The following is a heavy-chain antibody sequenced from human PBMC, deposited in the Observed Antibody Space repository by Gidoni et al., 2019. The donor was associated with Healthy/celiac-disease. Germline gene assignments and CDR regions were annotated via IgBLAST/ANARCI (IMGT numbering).Heavy chain of an antibody. CDR3: ARGTGGERGYSCYEWGY. Sequence: QVQLVQSGAEVKKPGASVKVSWKASGETFTSYYMHWVRLAPGQVLEWMGITNPSGGRTSYARNFQGRVTMTRDTSTSTVYMELSSLRSEDTAVYYCARGTGGERGYSCYEWGYWGQGTLVTVSS. V-gene: IGHV1-46*01. CDR1: GETFTSYY. CDR2: TNPSGGRT. D-gene: IGHD5-12*01. J-gene: IGHJ4*02.